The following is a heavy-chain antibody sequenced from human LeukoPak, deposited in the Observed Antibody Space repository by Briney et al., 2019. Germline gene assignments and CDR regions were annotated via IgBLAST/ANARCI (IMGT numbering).Heavy chain of an antibody. J-gene: IGHJ4*02. CDR2: IYSGGST. CDR3: ARGYYDSSGEFDY. Sequence: PGGSLILSCAASGFTVSSNYMSWVRQAPGKGLEWVSLIYSGGSTYYADSVKGRFTISRDNSKNTLYLQMNSLRAEDTAVYYCARGYYDSSGEFDYWGQGTLVTVSS. D-gene: IGHD3-22*01. CDR1: GFTVSSNY. V-gene: IGHV3-66*01.